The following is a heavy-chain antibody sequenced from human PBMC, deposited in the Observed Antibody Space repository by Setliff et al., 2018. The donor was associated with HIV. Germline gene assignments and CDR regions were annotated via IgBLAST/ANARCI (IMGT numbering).Heavy chain of an antibody. CDR1: GFTFSSYA. V-gene: IGHV3-23*01. CDR2: ISGSGGST. CDR3: AKDGISGGSYPPYYFDY. J-gene: IGHJ4*01. Sequence: GGSLRLSCAASGFTFSSYAMSWVRQAPGKGLEWVSGISGSGGSTYYADSVKGRFTISRDNSKNTLYLQMNSLRAEDTAVYYCAKDGISGGSYPPYYFDYWGHGTLVTVSS. D-gene: IGHD2-15*01.